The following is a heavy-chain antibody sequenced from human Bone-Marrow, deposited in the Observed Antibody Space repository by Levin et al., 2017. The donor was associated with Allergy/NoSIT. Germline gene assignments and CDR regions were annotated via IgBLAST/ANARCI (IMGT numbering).Heavy chain of an antibody. D-gene: IGHD2-21*01. V-gene: IGHV4-39*07. J-gene: IGHJ4*02. CDR1: GVSIISSNSY. CDR2: FYYTGSA. CDR3: ARDPGGDFDY. Sequence: SETLSLTCTVSGVSIISSNSYWGWVRQPPGTGLEWIGTFYYTGSAYYSPSLKGRVTISIDTSKNQFSLKLSSMTAADTAVYYCARDPGGDFDYWGQGTLVTVSS.